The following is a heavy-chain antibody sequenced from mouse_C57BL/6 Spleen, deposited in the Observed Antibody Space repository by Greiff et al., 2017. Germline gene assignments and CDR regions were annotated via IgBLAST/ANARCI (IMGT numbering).Heavy chain of an antibody. V-gene: IGHV1-15*01. CDR2: IDPETGGT. J-gene: IGHJ3*01. D-gene: IGHD2-3*01. CDR1: GYTFTDYE. CDR3: TRGGYSDGGFAY. Sequence: QVHVKQSGAELVRPGASVTLSCKASGYTFTDYEMHWVKQTPVHGLEWIGAIDPETGGTAYNQKFKGKAILTADKSSSTAYMELRSLTSEDSAVYYCTRGGYSDGGFAYWGQGTLVTVSA.